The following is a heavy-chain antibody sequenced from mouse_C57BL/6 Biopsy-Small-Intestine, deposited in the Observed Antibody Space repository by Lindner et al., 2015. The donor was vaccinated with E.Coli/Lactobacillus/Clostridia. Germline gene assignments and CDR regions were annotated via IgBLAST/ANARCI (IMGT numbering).Heavy chain of an antibody. J-gene: IGHJ4*01. V-gene: IGHV1-84*02. D-gene: IGHD6-1*01. CDR1: GYTFTNHA. CDR3: ARPGASPPGNWFDP. CDR2: IIVGNGNT. Sequence: SVKVSCKTSGYTFTNHAIHWVRQAPGQRLEWMGWIIVGNGNTKYSQNFQGRVTMSGDTSASTAYMELSSLTSEDTAVYYCARPGASPPGNWFDPWGQGTLVTVSS.